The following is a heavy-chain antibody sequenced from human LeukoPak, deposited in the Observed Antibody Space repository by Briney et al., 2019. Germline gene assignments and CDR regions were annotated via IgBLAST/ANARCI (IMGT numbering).Heavy chain of an antibody. CDR2: INAGNGNT. CDR1: GYTFTSYA. CDR3: AMGGYCSSTSCYLGPWFDP. D-gene: IGHD2-2*01. J-gene: IGHJ5*02. Sequence: GASVKVSCKASGYTFTSYAMHWVRQAPGQRLEWMGWINAGNGNTKYSQKFQGRVTITRDTSASTAYMELSSLRSEDTAVYYCAMGGYCSSTSCYLGPWFDPWGQGTLVTVSS. V-gene: IGHV1-3*01.